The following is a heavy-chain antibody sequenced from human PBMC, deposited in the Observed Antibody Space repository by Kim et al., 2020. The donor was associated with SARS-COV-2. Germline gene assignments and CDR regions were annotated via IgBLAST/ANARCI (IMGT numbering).Heavy chain of an antibody. CDR1: GFTFSSYW. Sequence: GGSLRLSCAASGFTFSSYWMSWVRQAPGKGLEWVANIKQGGSEKYYVDSVKGRFTISRDNAKNSLYLQMNSLRAEDTAVYYCATTGGRYRVSAKEARDYWGQGTLVTVSS. CDR3: ATTGGRYRVSAKEARDY. V-gene: IGHV3-7*01. CDR2: IKQGGSEK. D-gene: IGHD5-12*01. J-gene: IGHJ4*02.